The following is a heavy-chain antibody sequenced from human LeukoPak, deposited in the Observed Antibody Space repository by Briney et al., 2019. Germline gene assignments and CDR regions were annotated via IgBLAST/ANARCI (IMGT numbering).Heavy chain of an antibody. V-gene: IGHV1-2*02. J-gene: IGHJ4*02. CDR2: INPNSGGT. D-gene: IGHD6-13*01. Sequence: ASVKVSCKASGYTXTGYYMHWVRQAPGQGLEWMGWINPNSGGTNYAQKFQGRVTMTRDTSISTAYMELSRLRSDDTAVYYCARVEAAAGKEGLDYWGQGTLVTVSS. CDR3: ARVEAAAGKEGLDY. CDR1: GYTXTGYY.